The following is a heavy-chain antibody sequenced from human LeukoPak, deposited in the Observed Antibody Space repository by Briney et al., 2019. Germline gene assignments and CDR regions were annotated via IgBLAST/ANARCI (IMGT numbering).Heavy chain of an antibody. D-gene: IGHD4-17*01. J-gene: IGHJ5*02. CDR2: ISYDGSNK. V-gene: IGHV3-30*04. Sequence: PGGSLRLSCAASGFTFSSYAMHWVRQAPGKGLEWVAVISYDGSNKYYADSVKGRFTISRDNSKNTLYLQMNSLRAEDTAVYYCASLPGYGPNWFDPWGQGTLVTVSS. CDR3: ASLPGYGPNWFDP. CDR1: GFTFSSYA.